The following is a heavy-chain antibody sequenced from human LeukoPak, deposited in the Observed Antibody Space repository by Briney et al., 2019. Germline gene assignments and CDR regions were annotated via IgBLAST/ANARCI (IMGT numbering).Heavy chain of an antibody. J-gene: IGHJ4*02. CDR2: IYYSGST. V-gene: IGHV4-39*07. CDR1: GGSISSSSYY. CDR3: ARKRAWLGLDY. Sequence: DPSETLSLTCTVSGGSISSSSYYWGWIRQPPGKGLEWIGSIYYSGSTYYNPSLKSRVTISVDTSKNQFSLKLSSVTAADTAVYYCARKRAWLGLDYWGQGTLVTVSS. D-gene: IGHD5-18*01.